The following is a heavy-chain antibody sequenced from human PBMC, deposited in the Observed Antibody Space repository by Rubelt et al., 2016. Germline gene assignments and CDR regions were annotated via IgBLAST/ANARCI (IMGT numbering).Heavy chain of an antibody. Sequence: LVQSGAEVKKPGSSVKVSCKASGGTFSSYAISWVRQAPGQGLEWMGRIIPILGIANYAQKFQGRVTITADKSTSTAYMELRSLRSEDTAVYYCARVPAGYCSSTSCSVSDSWGQGPLVTVSS. V-gene: IGHV1-69*04. J-gene: IGHJ4*02. D-gene: IGHD2-2*03. CDR1: GGTFSSYA. CDR3: ARVPAGYCSSTSCSVSDS. CDR2: IIPILGIA.